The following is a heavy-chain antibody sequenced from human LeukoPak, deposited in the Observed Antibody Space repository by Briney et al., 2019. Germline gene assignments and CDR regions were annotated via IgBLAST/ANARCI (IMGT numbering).Heavy chain of an antibody. D-gene: IGHD1-26*01. CDR3: VRAHVGAGLAFDV. Sequence: GGSLRLSCAASGFSFSNYDMHWVRQATGKGLEWVAAIAIGGETYYPASVKGRFTISRENAKSSLYLQMNSLRAGDMAIYYCVRAHVGAGLAFDVWGQGTVVTVSS. V-gene: IGHV3-13*01. J-gene: IGHJ3*01. CDR2: IAIGGET. CDR1: GFSFSNYD.